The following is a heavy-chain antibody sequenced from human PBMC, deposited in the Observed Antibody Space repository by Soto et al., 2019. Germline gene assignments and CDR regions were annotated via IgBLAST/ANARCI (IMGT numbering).Heavy chain of an antibody. V-gene: IGHV1-18*01. CDR2: ISAYNGNT. D-gene: IGHD2-8*02. J-gene: IGHJ5*02. Sequence: QVQLVQSGAEVKKPGASVKVSCKASGYTFTSYGISWVRQAPGQGLEWMGWISAYNGNTNYGQKLQGRLTLTTDTPSSAAYIEVRSRSADDTEVYYCAGDGGVEGRLDAWGQPSLVTVS. CDR1: GYTFTSYG. CDR3: AGDGGVEGRLDA.